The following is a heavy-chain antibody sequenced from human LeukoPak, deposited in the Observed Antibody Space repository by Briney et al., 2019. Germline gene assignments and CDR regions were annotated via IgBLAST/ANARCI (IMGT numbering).Heavy chain of an antibody. D-gene: IGHD3-16*01. CDR3: ERSWWGSVTAADL. V-gene: IGHV4-4*07. Sequence: PSETLSLTCTLSGVSLCVHYWTCIRQPPGKGLEWIGRIYISGSTGYNTSLKSRVTMSVDKSKNQFSLKLTSVGAADTFMYYCERSWWGSVTAADLWGQGTMVTVS. J-gene: IGHJ3*01. CDR1: GVSLCVHY. CDR2: IYISGST.